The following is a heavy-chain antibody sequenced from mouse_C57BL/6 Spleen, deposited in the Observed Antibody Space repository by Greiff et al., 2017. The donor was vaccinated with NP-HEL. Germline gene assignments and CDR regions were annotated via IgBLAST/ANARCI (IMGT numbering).Heavy chain of an antibody. V-gene: IGHV3-6*01. CDR2: ISYDGSN. CDR1: GYSITSGYY. CDR3: ARGGGNYWYFDV. D-gene: IGHD2-1*01. J-gene: IGHJ1*03. Sequence: EVQRVESGPGLVKPSQSLSLTCSVTGYSITSGYYWNWIRQFPGNKLEWMGYISYDGSNNYNPSLKNRISITRDTSKNQFFLKLNSVTTEDTATYYCARGGGNYWYFDVWGTGTTVTVSS.